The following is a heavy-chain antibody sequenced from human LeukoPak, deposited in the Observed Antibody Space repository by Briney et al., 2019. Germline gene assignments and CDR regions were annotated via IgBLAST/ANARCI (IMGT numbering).Heavy chain of an antibody. J-gene: IGHJ3*02. Sequence: EASVKVSCKASGGTFSSYAISWVRQAPGQGLEWMGRIIPILGIAIYAQKSQGRVTITADKSTSTAYMELSSLRSEDTAVYYCARDEGGEQPFAFDIWGQGTMVTVSS. D-gene: IGHD3-10*01. V-gene: IGHV1-69*04. CDR2: IIPILGIA. CDR3: ARDEGGEQPFAFDI. CDR1: GGTFSSYA.